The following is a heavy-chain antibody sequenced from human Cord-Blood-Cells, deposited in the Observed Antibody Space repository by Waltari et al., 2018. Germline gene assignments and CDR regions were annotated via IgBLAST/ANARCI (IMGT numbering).Heavy chain of an antibody. J-gene: IGHJ6*02. CDR1: GYSFTSYW. D-gene: IGHD6-13*01. V-gene: IGHV5-51*03. CDR2: IHPGDSDT. Sequence: EVQLVQSGAEVKKPGESLKISCKGSGYSFTSYWIGWVRQLPGKGLEGMGIIHPGDSDTRYSPSFQGQVTISADKSISTAYLQWSSLKASDTAMYYCARREAAAGTFRYYYYGMDVWGQGTTVTVSS. CDR3: ARREAAAGTFRYYYYGMDV.